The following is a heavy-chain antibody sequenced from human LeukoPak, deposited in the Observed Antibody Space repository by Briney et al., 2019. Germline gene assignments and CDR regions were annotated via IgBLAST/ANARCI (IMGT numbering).Heavy chain of an antibody. Sequence: PGGSLRLSCAASGFTFSSYWMHWVRQAPGKGLVWVSRINSDGSSTSYADPVKGRFTISRDNAKNTLYLQMNSLRAEDTAVYYCARDQSDIVVVPAAIGDAFDIWGQGTMVTVSS. V-gene: IGHV3-74*01. D-gene: IGHD2-2*02. J-gene: IGHJ3*02. CDR2: INSDGSST. CDR1: GFTFSSYW. CDR3: ARDQSDIVVVPAAIGDAFDI.